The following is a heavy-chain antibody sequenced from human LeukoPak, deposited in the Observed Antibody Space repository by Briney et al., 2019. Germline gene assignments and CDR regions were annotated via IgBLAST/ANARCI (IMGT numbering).Heavy chain of an antibody. CDR3: ARDSPFGVY. CDR1: GFTFSSYW. Sequence: GGSLRLSCAASGFTFSSYWMSWVRQAPGKGLEWVANIKQDGSEKNYVDSVKGRFIISRGNTKNSLYMQVNSLRVEDTAVYYCARDSPFGVYWGQGALVTVSS. J-gene: IGHJ4*02. V-gene: IGHV3-7*01. D-gene: IGHD3-10*01. CDR2: IKQDGSEK.